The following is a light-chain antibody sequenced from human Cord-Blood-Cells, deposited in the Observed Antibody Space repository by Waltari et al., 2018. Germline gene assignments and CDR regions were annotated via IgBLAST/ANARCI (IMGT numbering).Light chain of an antibody. CDR1: QDISNY. V-gene: IGKV1-33*01. CDR3: QQYDNLPYS. Sequence: DIQMTQSPSSLSASVGDRVTITCQASQDISNYLNWYQQKPGKAPKLLIYDASNLETGVPSRFSGRGAGTDFTFTISCLQPEDIATYYCQQYDNLPYSFGQGTKLEIK. CDR2: DAS. J-gene: IGKJ2*03.